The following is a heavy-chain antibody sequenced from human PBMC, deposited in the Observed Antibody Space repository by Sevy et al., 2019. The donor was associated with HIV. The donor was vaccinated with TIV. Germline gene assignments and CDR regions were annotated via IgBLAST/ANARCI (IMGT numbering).Heavy chain of an antibody. V-gene: IGHV4-31*03. D-gene: IGHD3-10*01. CDR3: AGGVFFGSSGTGWYYGMDV. J-gene: IGHJ6*02. CDR2: IYYSGST. Sequence: SETLSLTCTVSGGSISSGGYYWSWIRQHPGKGLEWIGYIYYSGSTYYNPSLKSRVTISVDTSKNQFSLKLSSVTAADTAVYYCAGGVFFGSSGTGWYYGMDVWGQGTTVTVSS. CDR1: GGSISSGGYY.